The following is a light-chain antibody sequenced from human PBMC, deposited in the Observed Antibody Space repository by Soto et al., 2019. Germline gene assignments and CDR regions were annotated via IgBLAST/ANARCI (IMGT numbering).Light chain of an antibody. V-gene: IGKV3-20*01. CDR1: QSVSSSY. J-gene: IGKJ1*01. CDR2: DAS. CDR3: QQYGRSPPSWT. Sequence: EIVLTQSPGTLSLSPGERATLSCRASQSVSSSYLAWYQQKPGQPPRLLISDASTRATGIPDRFSGSGSGTDFTLTISSLEPEDFAVYSCQQYGRSPPSWTFGQGTKVEI.